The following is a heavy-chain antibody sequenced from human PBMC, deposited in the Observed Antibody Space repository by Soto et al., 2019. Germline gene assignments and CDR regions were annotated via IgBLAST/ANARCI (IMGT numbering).Heavy chain of an antibody. CDR1: GGTFSSYA. D-gene: IGHD6-6*01. V-gene: IGHV1-69*13. CDR2: IIPIFGTA. J-gene: IGHJ6*02. CDR3: ARDSSSSSIPYYYYGMDV. Sequence: SVKVSCKASGGTFSSYAISWVRQAPRQGLEWMGGIIPIFGTANYAQKFQGRVTITADESTSTAYMELSSLRSEDTAVYYCARDSSSSSIPYYYYGMDVWGQGTTVTVSS.